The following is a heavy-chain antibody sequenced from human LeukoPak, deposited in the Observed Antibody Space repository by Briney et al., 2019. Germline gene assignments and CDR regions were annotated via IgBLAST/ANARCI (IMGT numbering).Heavy chain of an antibody. V-gene: IGHV4-4*07. Sequence: SETLSLTCTVSGGSISSYYWSWIRQPAGKGLEWIGRIYTSGSTNYNPSLKSRVTMSVDTSKNQFSLKLSSVTAADTAVYYCARDLGYYGSGSHSLTFSSWGQGTLVTVSS. CDR1: GGSISSYY. J-gene: IGHJ5*02. CDR3: ARDLGYYGSGSHSLTFSS. D-gene: IGHD3-10*01. CDR2: IYTSGST.